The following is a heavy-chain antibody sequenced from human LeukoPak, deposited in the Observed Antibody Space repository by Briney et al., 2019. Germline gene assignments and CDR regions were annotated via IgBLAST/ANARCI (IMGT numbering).Heavy chain of an antibody. CDR2: IYYTGSN. D-gene: IGHD2/OR15-2a*01. V-gene: IGHV4-39*01. Sequence: SETLSLTCTVSGGSISSNNYYWGWIRQPPGKGLEWIGSIYYTGSNYYNPSLKSRVTISVDTSKNQFSLKLSSVTAADTAVYYCARENPKNSDYWGQGTLVTVSS. J-gene: IGHJ4*02. CDR3: ARENPKNSDY. CDR1: GGSISSNNYY.